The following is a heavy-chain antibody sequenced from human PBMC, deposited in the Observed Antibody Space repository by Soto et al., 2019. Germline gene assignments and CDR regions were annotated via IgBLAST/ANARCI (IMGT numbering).Heavy chain of an antibody. Sequence: SETLSLTCTFSGGSITSYYWTWIRQSPVKGLEWIGYIHYSVCSHYNPSLKSRVTISVDRSKNQFSLQLTSVTVADTAVYYCATDKGTDRFNYWGQGTLVTVSS. CDR2: IHYSVCS. D-gene: IGHD1-1*01. CDR1: GGSITSYY. V-gene: IGHV4-59*01. J-gene: IGHJ4*02. CDR3: ATDKGTDRFNY.